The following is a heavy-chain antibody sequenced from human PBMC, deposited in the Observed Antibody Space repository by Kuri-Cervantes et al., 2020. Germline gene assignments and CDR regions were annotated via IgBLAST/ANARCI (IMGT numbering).Heavy chain of an antibody. D-gene: IGHD6-19*01. CDR1: GFTFDDYA. CDR2: ISWNSGSI. Sequence: GGSLRLSCAASGFTFDDYAMHWVRQAPGKGLEWVSGISWNSGSIGYADSVKGRFTISRDNAKNSLYLQMNSLRAEDTAVYYCARDLEDDSSGWYPIKLGAFDIWGQGTMVTVSS. V-gene: IGHV3-9*01. J-gene: IGHJ3*02. CDR3: ARDLEDDSSGWYPIKLGAFDI.